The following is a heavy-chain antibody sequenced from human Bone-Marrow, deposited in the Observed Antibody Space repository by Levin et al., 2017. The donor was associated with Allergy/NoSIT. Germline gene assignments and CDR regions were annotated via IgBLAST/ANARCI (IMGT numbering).Heavy chain of an antibody. V-gene: IGHV3-11*01. CDR1: GFTFSDYY. D-gene: IGHD3-3*01. Sequence: MSGGSLRLSCAASGFTFSDYYMSWIRQAPGKGLEWVSYISSGGSNIFYGDSVKGRFSISRDNAKNSLYLQMNSLRAEDTAVYYCARWGLRYDFWSSYVDVWGKGTTVTVSS. CDR3: ARWGLRYDFWSSYVDV. CDR2: ISSGGSNI. J-gene: IGHJ6*03.